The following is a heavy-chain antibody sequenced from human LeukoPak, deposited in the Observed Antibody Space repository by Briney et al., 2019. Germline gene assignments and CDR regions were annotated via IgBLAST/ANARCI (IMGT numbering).Heavy chain of an antibody. CDR2: INHSGST. Sequence: SETLSLTCAVYGGSFSGYYWSWIRQPPGKGLEWMGEINHSGSTNYNPSLKSRVTISVDTSKNQFSLKLSSVTAADTAVYYCARHFDCSSTSCYGYFDYWGQGTLVTVSS. D-gene: IGHD2-2*01. CDR1: GGSFSGYY. CDR3: ARHFDCSSTSCYGYFDY. V-gene: IGHV4-34*01. J-gene: IGHJ4*02.